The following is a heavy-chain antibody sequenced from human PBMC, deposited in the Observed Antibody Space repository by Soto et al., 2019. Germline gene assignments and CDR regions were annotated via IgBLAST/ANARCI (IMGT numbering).Heavy chain of an antibody. CDR3: ARHRGIPYYFDY. CDR1: GGSFSSYY. V-gene: IGHV4-34*01. Sequence: PSETLSLTCAVYGGSFSSYYWSWIRQPPGKGLEWIGEINHSGSTNYNPSLKSRVTISVDTSKNQFSLKLSSVTAADTAAYYCARHRGIPYYFDYWGQGTLVTVSS. D-gene: IGHD3-16*01. J-gene: IGHJ4*02. CDR2: INHSGST.